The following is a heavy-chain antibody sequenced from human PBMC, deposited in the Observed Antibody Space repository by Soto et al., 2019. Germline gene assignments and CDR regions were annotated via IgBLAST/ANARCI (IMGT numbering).Heavy chain of an antibody. Sequence: EVQLVESGGGLVQPGGSLRLTCTASGCTFSSSWMAWVRQAPGKGLEWVGNIKHDGSEVYYLDSVRGRFTISRDSAWKSLYLQVNSLRAEDTAVYYCAGIQNNWFDPWGQGTLVAVSS. CDR1: GCTFSSSW. V-gene: IGHV3-7*01. CDR3: AGIQNNWFDP. J-gene: IGHJ5*02. CDR2: IKHDGSEV.